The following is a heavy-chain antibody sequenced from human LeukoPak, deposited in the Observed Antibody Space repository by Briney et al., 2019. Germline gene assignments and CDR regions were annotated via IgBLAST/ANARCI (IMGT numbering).Heavy chain of an antibody. CDR2: IIPIFGTA. Sequence: GASVKASCKASGGTFSSYAISWVRQAPGQGLEWMGRIIPIFGTANYAQKFQGRVTITADESTSTAYMELSSLRSEDTAVYYCARRSGGVDYDSSGYYYSWGQGTLVTVSS. D-gene: IGHD3-22*01. V-gene: IGHV1-69*13. CDR1: GGTFSSYA. J-gene: IGHJ4*02. CDR3: ARRSGGVDYDSSGYYYS.